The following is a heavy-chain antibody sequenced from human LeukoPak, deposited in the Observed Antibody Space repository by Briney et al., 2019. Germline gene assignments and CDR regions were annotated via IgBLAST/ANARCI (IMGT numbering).Heavy chain of an antibody. D-gene: IGHD3-22*01. J-gene: IGHJ6*02. V-gene: IGHV3-23*01. CDR3: AGYDSSEFPYYYYGMDV. CDR1: GFTFGSFA. CDR2: ISGSGGST. Sequence: GGSLRLSCAASGFTFGSFAMSWVRQAPGKGLEWVSAISGSGGSTYYADSVKGRFTISRDNSKNTLYLQTNSLRAEDTAVYYCAGYDSSEFPYYYYGMDVWGQGTTVTVSS.